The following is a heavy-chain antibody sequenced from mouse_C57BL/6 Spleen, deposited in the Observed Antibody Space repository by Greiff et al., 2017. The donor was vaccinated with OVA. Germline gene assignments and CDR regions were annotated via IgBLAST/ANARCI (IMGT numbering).Heavy chain of an antibody. D-gene: IGHD6-1*01. CDR2: ISSGGDYI. J-gene: IGHJ4*01. V-gene: IGHV5-9-1*02. CDR1: GFTFSSYA. CDR3: TRGEAKYYAMDY. Sequence: EVKLVESGEGLVKPGGSLKLSCAASGFTFSSYAMSWVRQTPEKRLEWVAYISSGGDYIYYADTVKGRFTISRDNARNTLYLQMSSLKSEDTAMYYCTRGEAKYYAMDYWGQGTSVTVSS.